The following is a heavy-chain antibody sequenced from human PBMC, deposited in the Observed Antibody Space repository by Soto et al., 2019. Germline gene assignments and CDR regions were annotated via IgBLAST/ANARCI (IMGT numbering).Heavy chain of an antibody. J-gene: IGHJ5*02. D-gene: IGHD2-2*02. CDR2: IYPGDSDT. CDR3: ARHEGYCSSTSCYTLGWFDP. Sequence: GESLKISCKGSGYSLTSYWIGWVRQMPGKGLEWMGIIYPGDSDTRYSPSFQGQVTISADKSISTAYLQWSSLKASDTAMYYCARHEGYCSSTSCYTLGWFDPWGQGTLVTVSS. V-gene: IGHV5-51*01. CDR1: GYSLTSYW.